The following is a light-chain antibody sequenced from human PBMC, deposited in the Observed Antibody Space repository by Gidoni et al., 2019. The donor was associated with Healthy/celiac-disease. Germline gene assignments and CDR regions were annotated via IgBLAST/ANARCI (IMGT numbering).Light chain of an antibody. V-gene: IGKV1-5*01. CDR2: DAS. J-gene: IGKJ2*01. Sequence: IQMTQSPSTLSASVGDRVTITCRASQSISSWLAWYQQKPGKAPKLLIYDASSLESGVPSRFSGRGPGTEFTLTISSLQPDDFATYYCQQYNSYLYTFGQXTKLEIK. CDR1: QSISSW. CDR3: QQYNSYLYT.